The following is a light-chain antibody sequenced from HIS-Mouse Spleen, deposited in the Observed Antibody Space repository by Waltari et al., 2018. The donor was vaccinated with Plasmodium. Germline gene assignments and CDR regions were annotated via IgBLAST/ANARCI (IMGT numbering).Light chain of an antibody. V-gene: IGLV2-11*01. Sequence: QSALTQPRSVSGSPGQSVTISCTGTSSYVGGYNYVSWYQQHPGKAPKRMIYDVSKRPSGVPDRFSGSKSGNTASLTISGLQAEDEADYYCCSYAGSYTLVFGGGTKLTVL. CDR1: SSYVGGYNY. J-gene: IGLJ2*01. CDR2: DVS. CDR3: CSYAGSYTLV.